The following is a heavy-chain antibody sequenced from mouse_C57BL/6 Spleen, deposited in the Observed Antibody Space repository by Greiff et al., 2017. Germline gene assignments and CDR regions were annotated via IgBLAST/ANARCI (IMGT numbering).Heavy chain of an antibody. Sequence: EVQRVESGGGLVQPGGSMKLSCAASGFTFSDAWMDWVRQSPEKGLEWVAEIRNKANNHATYYAESVKGRFTISRDDSKSSVYLQMNSLRAEDTGIYYCTPAYYSNYGYFDVWGTGTTVTVSS. CDR2: IRNKANNHAT. V-gene: IGHV6-6*01. CDR1: GFTFSDAW. J-gene: IGHJ1*03. CDR3: TPAYYSNYGYFDV. D-gene: IGHD2-5*01.